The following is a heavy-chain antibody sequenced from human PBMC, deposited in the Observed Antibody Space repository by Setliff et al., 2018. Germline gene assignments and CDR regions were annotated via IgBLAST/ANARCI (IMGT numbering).Heavy chain of an antibody. Sequence: PSETLSLTCTVSGGSISSSSYYWGWIRQPPGKGLEWIGSIYYSGSTYYNPSLKSRVTISVDTSKNQFSLKLSSVTAADTAVYYCARDRRIVGARHAFDIWGQGTMVTVS. CDR3: ARDRRIVGARHAFDI. CDR2: IYYSGST. V-gene: IGHV4-39*07. CDR1: GGSISSSSYY. J-gene: IGHJ3*02. D-gene: IGHD1-26*01.